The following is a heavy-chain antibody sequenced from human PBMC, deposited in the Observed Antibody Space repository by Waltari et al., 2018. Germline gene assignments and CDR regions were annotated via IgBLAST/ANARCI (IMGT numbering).Heavy chain of an antibody. Sequence: QVQLQESGPGLVRPSETLSLTCTVSCASVSDYYWNWIRLPPGKGLEWIGTIYDSGATYYNPSLKSRLTMLMDTSKNQFSLILESVTAADRGLYYCTRGLFGRSWTPYYWGQGTLVTVSS. D-gene: IGHD3-10*01. V-gene: IGHV4-59*02. CDR1: CASVSDYY. J-gene: IGHJ4*02. CDR3: TRGLFGRSWTPYY. CDR2: IYDSGAT.